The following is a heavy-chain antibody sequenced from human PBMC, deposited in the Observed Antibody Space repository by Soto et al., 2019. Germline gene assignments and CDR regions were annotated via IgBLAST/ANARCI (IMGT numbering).Heavy chain of an antibody. CDR1: GFSLSTSGVG. D-gene: IGHD7-27*01. CDR2: IYWDDDK. V-gene: IGHV2-5*02. Sequence: QITLKESGPTLVKPTQTLTLTCTFSGFSLSTSGVGVGWIRQPPGQALEWLALIYWDDDKRYSPSLKSRLTITQDTSKNQVVLTMTNMDPVDTATYYCAHSLIPNWGSRGAFDYWGQGTLVTVSS. CDR3: AHSLIPNWGSRGAFDY. J-gene: IGHJ4*02.